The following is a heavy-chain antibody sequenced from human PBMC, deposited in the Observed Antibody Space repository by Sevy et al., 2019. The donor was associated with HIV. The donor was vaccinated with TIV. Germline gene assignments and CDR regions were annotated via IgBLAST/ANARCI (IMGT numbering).Heavy chain of an antibody. D-gene: IGHD3-10*01. J-gene: IGHJ6*03. Sequence: GGSLRLSCAASGFTFSSYEMNWVRQAPGKGLEWVSYISSSGSTIYYADSVKGRVTISRDNAKNSLYLQMNSLMAEDTAVYYYAREGKPVLLWFVAPSHYYYMDVWGKGTTVTVSS. CDR1: GFTFSSYE. V-gene: IGHV3-48*03. CDR2: ISSSGSTI. CDR3: AREGKPVLLWFVAPSHYYYMDV.